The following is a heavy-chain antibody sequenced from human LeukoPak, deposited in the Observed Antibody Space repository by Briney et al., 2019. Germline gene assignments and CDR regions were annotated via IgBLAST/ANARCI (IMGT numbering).Heavy chain of an antibody. CDR1: GGSISSYY. CDR2: IYTSGST. J-gene: IGHJ6*02. D-gene: IGHD2-2*01. V-gene: IGHV4-4*07. CDR3: ARDSIVVVPAATRTYYYYGMDV. Sequence: SETLSLTCTVSGGSISSYYWSWIRQPAGKGLEWIGRIYTSGSTNYNPSLKDRVTMSVDTSKNQFSLKLSSVTAADTAVYYCARDSIVVVPAATRTYYYYGMDVWGQGTTVTVSS.